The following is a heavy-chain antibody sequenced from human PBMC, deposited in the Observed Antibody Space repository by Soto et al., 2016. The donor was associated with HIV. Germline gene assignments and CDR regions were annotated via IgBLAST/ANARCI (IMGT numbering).Heavy chain of an antibody. D-gene: IGHD3-22*01. Sequence: QVQLVQSGAEVKKPGASVKVSCKASGYTFTSYGISWVRQAPGQGLEWMGWISTYNGNTNYAQKLQGRVTMTTDTSTSTAYMELRSLRSDDTAVYYCAREPEDYYYDSTPSYYFDYWARERWSPSPQ. CDR1: GYTFTSYG. CDR2: ISTYNGNT. V-gene: IGHV1-18*01. CDR3: AREPEDYYYDSTPSYYFDY. J-gene: IGHJ4*02.